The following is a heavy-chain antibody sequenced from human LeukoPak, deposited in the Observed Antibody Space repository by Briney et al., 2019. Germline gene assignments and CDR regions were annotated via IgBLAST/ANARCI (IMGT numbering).Heavy chain of an antibody. CDR3: ARARRDGYNYW. J-gene: IGHJ4*02. V-gene: IGHV4-39*07. CDR2: IYYSGST. CDR1: GGSISSSSYY. Sequence: SETLSLTCTVSGGSISSSSYYWGWVRQPPGRGVEWIGSIYYSGSTYYNPSLKSRVTISVDTSKNQFSLKLSSVTAAGTAVYYCARARRDGYNYWWGQGTLVTVSS. D-gene: IGHD5-24*01.